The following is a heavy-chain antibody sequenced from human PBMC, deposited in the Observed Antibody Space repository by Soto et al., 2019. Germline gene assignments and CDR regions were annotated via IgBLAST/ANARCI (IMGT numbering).Heavy chain of an antibody. Sequence: GGSLRLSCAASGFTFSSYGMHWVRQAPGKGLEWVAVISYDGSNKYYADSVKGRFTISRDNSKNTLYLQMNSLRAEDTAVYYCAKDLEYSSGWYARYYYYGMDVWGQGTTVTVSS. CDR1: GFTFSSYG. V-gene: IGHV3-30*18. CDR3: AKDLEYSSGWYARYYYYGMDV. CDR2: ISYDGSNK. J-gene: IGHJ6*02. D-gene: IGHD6-19*01.